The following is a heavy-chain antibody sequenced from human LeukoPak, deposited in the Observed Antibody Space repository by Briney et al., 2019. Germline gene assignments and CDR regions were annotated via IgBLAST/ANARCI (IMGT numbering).Heavy chain of an antibody. J-gene: IGHJ5*02. CDR2: ISYDGSNK. Sequence: GGSLRLSCAASGFTFSSYGMHWVRQAPGKGLEWVAVISYDGSNKYYADSVKGRFTISRDNSKNTLYLQMNSLRAEDTAVYYCAKEWFDPWGQGTLVTVSS. CDR3: AKEWFDP. V-gene: IGHV3-30*18. CDR1: GFTFSSYG.